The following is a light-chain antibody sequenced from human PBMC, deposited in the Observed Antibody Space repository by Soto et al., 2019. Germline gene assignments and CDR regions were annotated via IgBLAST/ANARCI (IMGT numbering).Light chain of an antibody. CDR1: TSNIGNNY. Sequence: QSVLTQPPSVSAAPGQKVTISCSGSTSNIGNNYVSWYQQFPGTAPKLLIYDNNERPSGIPDRFSGSRSGTSATLGIAGLQTGDEADYYCATWDSSLNDWVFGGGTKVTVL. CDR3: ATWDSSLNDWV. J-gene: IGLJ3*02. CDR2: DNN. V-gene: IGLV1-51*01.